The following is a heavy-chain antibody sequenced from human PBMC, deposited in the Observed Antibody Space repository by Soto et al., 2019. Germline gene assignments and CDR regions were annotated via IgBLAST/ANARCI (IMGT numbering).Heavy chain of an antibody. J-gene: IGHJ4*02. V-gene: IGHV1-46*01. CDR1: GYTFTHYY. CDR2: INPNGGIT. D-gene: IGHD5-18*01. Sequence: QVQLMQSGAEVKKPGASVRVSCKASGYTFTHYYIHWVRQAPGQGLEWMGIINPNGGITTYAQKFRAGFTMTRDTSTSTVYLELSSLRSEDSAVYYCATSVNSAMAFDYWGQGNLVAVSS. CDR3: ATSVNSAMAFDY.